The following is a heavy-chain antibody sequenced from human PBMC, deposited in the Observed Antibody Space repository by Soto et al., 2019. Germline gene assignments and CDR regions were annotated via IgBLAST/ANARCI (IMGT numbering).Heavy chain of an antibody. CDR2: IYYSGST. CDR3: ARERPDGARLDP. V-gene: IGHV4-30-4*01. D-gene: IGHD6-6*01. CDR1: GGSISSGDYY. J-gene: IGHJ5*02. Sequence: QVQLQESGPGLVKPSQTLSLTCTVSGGSISSGDYYWSWIRQPPGKGLEWIGYIYYSGSTYYNPYLKSRVTISVDTAKNQFSLKLSSVTAADTAVYYCARERPDGARLDPWGQGTLVTVSS.